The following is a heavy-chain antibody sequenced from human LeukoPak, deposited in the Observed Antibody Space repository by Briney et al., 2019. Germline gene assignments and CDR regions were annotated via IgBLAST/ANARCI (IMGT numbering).Heavy chain of an antibody. CDR2: IYYSGST. CDR3: ARRSIGGSYFDY. Sequence: SETLSLTCAVSGGSISSGGYSWSWIRQPPGKGLEWIAYIYYSGSTNYNPSLKSRVTISVDTSKNQFSLKLSSVTAADTAVYYCARRSIGGSYFDYWGQGTLVTVSS. CDR1: GGSISSGGYS. D-gene: IGHD6-6*01. J-gene: IGHJ4*02. V-gene: IGHV4-61*08.